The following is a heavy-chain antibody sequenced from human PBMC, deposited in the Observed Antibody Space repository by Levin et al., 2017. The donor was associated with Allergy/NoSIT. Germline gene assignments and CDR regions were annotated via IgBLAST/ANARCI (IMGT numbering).Heavy chain of an antibody. J-gene: IGHJ6*02. CDR2: IWYDGSNK. Sequence: GGSLRLSCAASGFTFSSYGMHWVRQAPGKGLEWVAVIWYDGSNKYYADSVKGRFTISRDNSKNTLYLQMNSLRAEDTAVYYCARALSSSWSHYYYGMDVWGQGTTVTVSS. V-gene: IGHV3-33*01. CDR1: GFTFSSYG. CDR3: ARALSSSWSHYYYGMDV. D-gene: IGHD6-13*01.